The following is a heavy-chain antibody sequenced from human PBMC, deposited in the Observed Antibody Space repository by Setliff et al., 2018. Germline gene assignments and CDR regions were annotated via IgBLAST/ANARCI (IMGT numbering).Heavy chain of an antibody. V-gene: IGHV4-59*08. CDR3: ARMTGFQYIDV. D-gene: IGHD3-3*01. Sequence: PSETLSLTCTVSGGSISTYYWSWIRQPPGKGLEFIGYVYYSGTTNYDPSLKSRVTILLDTSKNQFSLTLTSVTAADTAVYYCARMTGFQYIDVWDKGTTVTVSS. CDR1: GGSISTYY. J-gene: IGHJ6*03. CDR2: VYYSGTT.